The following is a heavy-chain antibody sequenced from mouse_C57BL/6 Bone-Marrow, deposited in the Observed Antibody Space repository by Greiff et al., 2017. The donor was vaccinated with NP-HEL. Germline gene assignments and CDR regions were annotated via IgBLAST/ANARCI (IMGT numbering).Heavy chain of an antibody. J-gene: IGHJ4*01. D-gene: IGHD3-2*02. CDR2: IYPGDGDT. CDR3: ARTAQATASMDY. CDR1: GYAFSSSW. V-gene: IGHV1-82*01. Sequence: VQLQESGPELVKPGASVKISCKASGYAFSSSWMNWVKQRPGKGLEWIGRIYPGDGDTNYNGKFKGKATLTADKSSSTAYMQLSSLTSEGSAVYFCARTAQATASMDYWGQGTSVTVSS.